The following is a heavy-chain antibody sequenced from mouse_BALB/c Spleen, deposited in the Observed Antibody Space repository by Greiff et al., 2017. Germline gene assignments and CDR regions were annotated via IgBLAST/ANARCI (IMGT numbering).Heavy chain of an antibody. D-gene: IGHD2-14*01. Sequence: VQLQQPGAELVRPGASVKLSCKASGYTFTSYDINWVKQRPGQGLEWIGWIYPGDGSTKYNEKFKGKATLTADKSSSTAYMQLSSLTSENSAVYFCARSNYRYDGFAYWGQGTLVTVSA. CDR3: ARSNYRYDGFAY. J-gene: IGHJ3*01. V-gene: IGHV1S56*01. CDR1: GYTFTSYD. CDR2: IYPGDGST.